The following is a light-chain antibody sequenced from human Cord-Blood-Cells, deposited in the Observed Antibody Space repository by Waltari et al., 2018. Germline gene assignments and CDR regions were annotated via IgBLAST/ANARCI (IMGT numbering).Light chain of an antibody. J-gene: IGKJ1*01. CDR1: QSVLYSSNNKNY. V-gene: IGKV4-1*01. CDR2: WAS. CDR3: QQYYSTPWT. Sequence: DIVMTQSPDPLAVSLGERATINCKSSQSVLYSSNNKNYLAWYQQKPGHPPKLLIDWASTRESGVPDRFSGSGSATDFTLTISSLQAEDVAVYYCQQYYSTPWTFGQGTKVEIK.